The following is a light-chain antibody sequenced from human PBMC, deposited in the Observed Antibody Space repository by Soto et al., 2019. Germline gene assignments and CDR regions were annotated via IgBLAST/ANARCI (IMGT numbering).Light chain of an antibody. J-gene: IGKJ4*01. V-gene: IGKV3-20*01. CDR1: QSVNSRY. Sequence: EVVLTQSPGTLSLSPGERAILSCRASQSVNSRYLAWYQQKHGQAPRLLISGAYSRATGIPDRFSGSGSGTDFSLIINRLEAEDSGVYYCQHYDNSPLTFGGGTKVEI. CDR3: QHYDNSPLT. CDR2: GAY.